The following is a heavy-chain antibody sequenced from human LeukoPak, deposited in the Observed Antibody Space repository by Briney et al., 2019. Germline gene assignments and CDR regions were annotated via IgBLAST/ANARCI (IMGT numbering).Heavy chain of an antibody. V-gene: IGHV1-2*02. CDR1: GYTFTGYY. D-gene: IGHD1-1*01. Sequence: GASVKVSCKASGYTFTGYYIHWVRQAPGQGLEWMGWINPISGGTNYAQKFQGRVTMTRDTSISTAYMELSRLRSDDTAVYYCARVGATDTTSPFDYWGQGTLVTVSS. CDR3: ARVGATDTTSPFDY. CDR2: INPISGGT. J-gene: IGHJ4*02.